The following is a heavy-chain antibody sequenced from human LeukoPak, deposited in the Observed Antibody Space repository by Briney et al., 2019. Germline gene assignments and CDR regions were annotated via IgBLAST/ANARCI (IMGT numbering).Heavy chain of an antibody. J-gene: IGHJ4*02. Sequence: GGSLRLSCAASGFSFSTNSMIWIRQAPGKGLEWVSSVSGTSEYIYYADSVRGRFTISRDNAKNTLYLQMNSLRVEDTAVYYCARGYSVRGDYWGRGTLVTVSS. D-gene: IGHD2-21*01. CDR2: VSGTSEYI. CDR1: GFSFSTNS. CDR3: ARGYSVRGDY. V-gene: IGHV3-21*01.